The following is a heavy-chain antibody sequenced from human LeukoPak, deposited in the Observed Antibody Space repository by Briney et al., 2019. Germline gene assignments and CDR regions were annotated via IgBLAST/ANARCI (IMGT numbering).Heavy chain of an antibody. J-gene: IGHJ6*02. CDR3: ASPPGTVTTIYYYYGMDV. CDR1: GFTFSSYA. Sequence: PGGSLRLSCAASGFTFSSYAMSWVRQAPVKGLEWVSAISGSAGSTYYADSVKGRFTISRDNSKNTLYLQMNSLRAEDTAVYYCASPPGTVTTIYYYYGMDVWGQGTTVTVSS. CDR2: ISGSAGST. V-gene: IGHV3-23*01. D-gene: IGHD4-17*01.